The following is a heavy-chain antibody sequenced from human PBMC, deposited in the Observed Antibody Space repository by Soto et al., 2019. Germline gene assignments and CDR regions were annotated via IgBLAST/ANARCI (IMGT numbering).Heavy chain of an antibody. D-gene: IGHD3-22*01. V-gene: IGHV4-39*01. CDR3: PRSYHDSGYYHGFDY. J-gene: IGHJ4*02. Sequence: QLQVQESGPGLVKPSETLSLTCTVSADSINSRSYYWGWIRQPPGKALEWIGSVHYSGSTDYNPSLKSRVTISVDTSKNQLSLNLSSLTAADTAVYFCPRSYHDSGYYHGFDYWGQGTLVTVSS. CDR2: VHYSGST. CDR1: ADSINSRSYY.